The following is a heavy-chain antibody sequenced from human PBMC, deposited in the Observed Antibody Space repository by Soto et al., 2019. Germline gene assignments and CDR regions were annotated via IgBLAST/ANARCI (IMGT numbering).Heavy chain of an antibody. J-gene: IGHJ4*02. D-gene: IGHD3-3*01. CDR2: TYYSGST. V-gene: IGHV4-39*01. Sequence: SETLSLTCTVSGGSISSSSYYWGWIRQPPGKGLEWIGSTYYSGSTYYNPSLKSRVTISVDTSKNQFSLKLSSVTAADTAVYYCARTLPLRFFSWTQKMPYCFAYWGQGSLVPGSS. CDR1: GGSISSSSYY. CDR3: ARTLPLRFFSWTQKMPYCFAY.